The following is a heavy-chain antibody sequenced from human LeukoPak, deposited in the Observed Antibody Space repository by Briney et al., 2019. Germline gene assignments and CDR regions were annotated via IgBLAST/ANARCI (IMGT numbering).Heavy chain of an antibody. Sequence: SQTLSLTCAISGDSVSSNSAAWSWIRQSPPRGLEWLGRTYHRSKWYNDYAVSVKSRIIINPDTSKNQFSLQLNSVTPEDTAVYYCAKLGDSSTWGQGTLVTVSS. V-gene: IGHV6-1*01. CDR2: TYHRSKWYN. D-gene: IGHD6-19*01. CDR1: GDSVSSNSAA. CDR3: AKLGDSST. J-gene: IGHJ5*02.